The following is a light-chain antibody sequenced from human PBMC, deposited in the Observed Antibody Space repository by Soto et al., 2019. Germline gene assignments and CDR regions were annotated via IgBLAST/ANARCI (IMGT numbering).Light chain of an antibody. CDR3: GSWDSSLSAYV. Sequence: QTVVTQPPSVSAAPGQKVTISCSGSSSNIGGNSVSWYQQLPGTAPKLLIYDDNKRPSGTPDRFSGSKSGTSATLGITGFQTGDEADYYCGSWDSSLSAYVFGTGTKLTVL. V-gene: IGLV1-51*01. J-gene: IGLJ1*01. CDR1: SSNIGGNS. CDR2: DDN.